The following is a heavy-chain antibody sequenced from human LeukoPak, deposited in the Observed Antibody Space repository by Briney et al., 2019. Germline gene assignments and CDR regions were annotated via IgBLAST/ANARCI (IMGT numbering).Heavy chain of an antibody. J-gene: IGHJ3*02. D-gene: IGHD6-13*01. CDR2: RQSNGYT. V-gene: IGHV4-59*01. CDR3: ARDRRGWGTARSSSWYVATDDAFDI. CDR1: GGSFSGYY. Sequence: SETLSLTCAVYGGSFSGYYWSWLRQPPGKGLEWIAYRQSNGYTEYYPSLMSRVTISLDTSKRQLSLKLTSVTAADTAVYYCARDRRGWGTARSSSWYVATDDAFDIWGQGTMVTVSS.